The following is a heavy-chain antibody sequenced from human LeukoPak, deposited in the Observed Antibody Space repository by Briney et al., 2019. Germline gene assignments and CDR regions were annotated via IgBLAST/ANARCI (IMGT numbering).Heavy chain of an antibody. CDR1: GFTFSSYA. CDR2: ISGSGGST. Sequence: PGGSLRLSCAASGFTFSSYAMSWVRQAPGKGLEWVSAISGSGGSTYYADSVKGRFTISRDNSKNTVYLQMNSLRVEDTAVYFCVKHSLITISPFDMWGQGTKVTVSS. CDR3: VKHSLITISPFDM. J-gene: IGHJ3*02. V-gene: IGHV3-23*01. D-gene: IGHD3-10*01.